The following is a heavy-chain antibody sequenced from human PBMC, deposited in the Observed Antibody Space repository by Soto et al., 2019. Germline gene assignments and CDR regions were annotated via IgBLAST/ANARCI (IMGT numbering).Heavy chain of an antibody. CDR1: GFTFSSYG. CDR3: ASHYCSSTNCYPFDY. D-gene: IGHD2-2*01. V-gene: IGHV3-33*01. J-gene: IGHJ4*02. CDR2: IWYDGSNK. Sequence: PGGSLRLSCAASGFTFSSYGMHWVRQAPGKGLEWVAIIWYDGSNKYYADSVKGRFTISRDNSKNTLYLQMNSLRAEDTAVYYCASHYCSSTNCYPFDYWGQGTLVTVSS.